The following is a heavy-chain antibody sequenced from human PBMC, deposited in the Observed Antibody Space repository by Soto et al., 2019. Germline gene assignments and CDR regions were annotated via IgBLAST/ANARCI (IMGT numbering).Heavy chain of an antibody. Sequence: GGSLRLSCAASGFTFSTSAIHWVRQAPGKGLEWVAVISYDGSNKHYGVSVKGRFTISRDNSKDTLYLQMNSLTTEDTAVYYCARDMYSSGYLSCPTAWGQGALVTVSS. V-gene: IGHV3-30-3*01. CDR2: ISYDGSNK. CDR3: ARDMYSSGYLSCPTA. J-gene: IGHJ5*02. D-gene: IGHD5-18*01. CDR1: GFTFSTSA.